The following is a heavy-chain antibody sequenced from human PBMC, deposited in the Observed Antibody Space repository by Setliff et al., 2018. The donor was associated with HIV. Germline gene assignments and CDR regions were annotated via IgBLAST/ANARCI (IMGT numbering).Heavy chain of an antibody. D-gene: IGHD3-3*01. V-gene: IGHV4-59*01. CDR2: IYTSGST. CDR3: ARGVNFDY. J-gene: IGHJ4*02. Sequence: TSETLSLTCTVSGVSISGYYWSWIRQPPGKGLEWIGYIYTSGSTSYNPSLKSRATISVDTSKNQFSLKLSSVTAADTAIYYCARGVNFDYWGQGTQVTVSS. CDR1: GVSISGYY.